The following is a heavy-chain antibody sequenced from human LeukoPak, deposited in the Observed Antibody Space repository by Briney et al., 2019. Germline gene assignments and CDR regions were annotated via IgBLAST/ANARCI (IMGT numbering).Heavy chain of an antibody. CDR1: GDSINSLDL. V-gene: IGHV4-4*02. D-gene: IGHD3-22*01. CDR2: MYLSGTT. CDR3: AGLVGRYSSGLYYYYFDY. Sequence: SGTLSLTCTVSGDSINSLDLWSWVRQPPGKGLEWIGEMYLSGTTHSNPSVKSRVTISIGKSKNQFFLNLSSVTAADTAVYYCAGLVGRYSSGLYYYYFDYWSQGTLVTVSS. J-gene: IGHJ4*02.